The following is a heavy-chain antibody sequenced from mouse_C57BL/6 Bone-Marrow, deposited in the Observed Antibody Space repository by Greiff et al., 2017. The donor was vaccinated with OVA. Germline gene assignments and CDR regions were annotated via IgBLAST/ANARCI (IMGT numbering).Heavy chain of an antibody. CDR3: ARIYYYGSHHYFDY. V-gene: IGHV1-55*01. D-gene: IGHD1-1*01. Sequence: QVHVKQSGPELVKPGASVKISCKASGYAFSSSWMNWVKQRPGQGLEWIGDIYPGSGSTNYNEKFKSKATLTVDTSSSTAYMQLSSLTSEDSAVYYCARIYYYGSHHYFDYWGQGTTLTVSS. CDR2: IYPGSGST. CDR1: GYAFSSSW. J-gene: IGHJ2*01.